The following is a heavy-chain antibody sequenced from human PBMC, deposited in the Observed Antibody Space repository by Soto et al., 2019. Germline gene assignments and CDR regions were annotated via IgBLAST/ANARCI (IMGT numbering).Heavy chain of an antibody. CDR3: AKSSGPRKSFYYYGMDV. CDR1: GFTFDDYA. J-gene: IGHJ6*02. D-gene: IGHD5-12*01. V-gene: IGHV3-43D*04. CDR2: ISWDGGST. Sequence: GGSLRLSCAASGFTFDDYAMHWVRQAPGKGLEWVSLISWDGGSTYYADSVKGRFTISRDNRRNSLYLQMNSLRAEDTAFYYCAKSSGPRKSFYYYGMDVWGQGTTGTVSS.